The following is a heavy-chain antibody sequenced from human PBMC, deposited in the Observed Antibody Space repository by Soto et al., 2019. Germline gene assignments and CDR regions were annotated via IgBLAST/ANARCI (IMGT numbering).Heavy chain of an antibody. V-gene: IGHV4-39*01. D-gene: IGHD3-22*01. CDR1: SGSISSSLYY. CDR2: IYSTVST. CDR3: ARLPYYDTPPVTFDI. Sequence: PSETLSLTCSVSSGSISSSLYYWGWIRQPPGQGLEWIGTIYSTVSTHYNPSLKSRVTISVDTSKNQFYLKLNSVTAADTAVHYCARLPYYDTPPVTFDIWGQGAMVTVSS. J-gene: IGHJ3*02.